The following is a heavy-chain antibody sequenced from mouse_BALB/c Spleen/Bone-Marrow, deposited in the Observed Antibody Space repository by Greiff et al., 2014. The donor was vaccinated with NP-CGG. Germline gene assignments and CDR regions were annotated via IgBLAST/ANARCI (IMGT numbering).Heavy chain of an antibody. Sequence: LQESGPELVKPGASVRISCKASGYTFTSYYIHWAKQRPGQGLEWIGWIYPGNVNTKYNEKFKGKATLTADKSSSTAYMQLSSLTSEDSAVYFCARWGNYGDYAMDYWGQGTSVTVSS. CDR2: IYPGNVNT. V-gene: IGHV1S56*01. CDR1: GYTFTSYY. CDR3: ARWGNYGDYAMDY. D-gene: IGHD2-1*01. J-gene: IGHJ4*01.